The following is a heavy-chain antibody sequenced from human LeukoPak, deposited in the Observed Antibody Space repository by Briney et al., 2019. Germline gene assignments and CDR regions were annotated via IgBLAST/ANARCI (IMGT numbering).Heavy chain of an antibody. CDR1: GYTLTELS. D-gene: IGHD6-13*01. CDR3: ARGGLLWYSSSWDQPGDY. V-gene: IGHV1-8*01. Sequence: VASVKVSCKVSGYTLTELSMHWVRQAPGKGLEWMGWMNPNSGNTGYAQKFQGRVTMTRNTSISTAYMELSSLRSEDTAVYYCARGGLLWYSSSWDQPGDYWGQGTLVTVSS. J-gene: IGHJ4*02. CDR2: MNPNSGNT.